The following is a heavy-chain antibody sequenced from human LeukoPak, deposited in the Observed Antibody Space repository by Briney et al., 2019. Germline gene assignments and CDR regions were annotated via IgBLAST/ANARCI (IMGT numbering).Heavy chain of an antibody. D-gene: IGHD3-10*01. CDR1: GGSFSGYY. Sequence: SETLSLTCAVYGGSFSGYYWSWIRQPPGKGLEWIGEINHSGSTNYNPSLKSRVTISVDTSKNQFSLKLSSVTGADTAVYYCESLVRNYGSGNLLYYYYYMDVWGKGTTVTVSS. V-gene: IGHV4-34*01. CDR2: INHSGST. J-gene: IGHJ6*03. CDR3: ESLVRNYGSGNLLYYYYYMDV.